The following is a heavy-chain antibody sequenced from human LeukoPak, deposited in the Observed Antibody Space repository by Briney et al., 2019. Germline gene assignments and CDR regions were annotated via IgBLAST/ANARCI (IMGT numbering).Heavy chain of an antibody. CDR3: AREFRCSGGSCYGGYFDY. CDR2: ISYSGST. J-gene: IGHJ4*02. Sequence: SETLSLTCTVSGGSISSSSWSWIRQSPGKGLEWIGYISYSGSTNNNPSLKSRVTISVDTSKNQFSLKLSSVTAADTAVYYCAREFRCSGGSCYGGYFDYWGQGTLVTVSS. D-gene: IGHD2-15*01. V-gene: IGHV4-59*12. CDR1: GGSISSSS.